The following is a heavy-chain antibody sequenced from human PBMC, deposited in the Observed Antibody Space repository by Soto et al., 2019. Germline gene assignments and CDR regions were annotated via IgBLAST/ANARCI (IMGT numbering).Heavy chain of an antibody. V-gene: IGHV3-23*01. Sequence: GGSLRLSCAASGFTFSSYAMSWVRQAPGEGLEWVSFISGSGGSTYYADSVKGRFTISRDNSKNTLYLQMNSLRAEDTAVYYCAKDRIAAAGGNAFDIWGQGTMVTVSS. CDR3: AKDRIAAAGGNAFDI. D-gene: IGHD6-13*01. CDR2: ISGSGGST. J-gene: IGHJ3*02. CDR1: GFTFSSYA.